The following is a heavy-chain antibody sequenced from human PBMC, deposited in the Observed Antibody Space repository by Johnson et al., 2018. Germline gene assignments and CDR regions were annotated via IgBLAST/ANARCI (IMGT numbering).Heavy chain of an antibody. D-gene: IGHD2-21*01. CDR2: ISYDGHNN. CDR1: GFTFSHYG. Sequence: QVQLVQSGGGVVQPGRSLRLSCAASGFTFSHYGMHWVRQAPGKGLEWVALISYDGHNNYYSDSVKARFTGSRDNSKNTLYLQMNSLRTEDTAVYDCARVMMLDWSHDAFDIWGQVTMVTVSS. V-gene: IGHV3-30*03. CDR3: ARVMMLDWSHDAFDI. J-gene: IGHJ3*02.